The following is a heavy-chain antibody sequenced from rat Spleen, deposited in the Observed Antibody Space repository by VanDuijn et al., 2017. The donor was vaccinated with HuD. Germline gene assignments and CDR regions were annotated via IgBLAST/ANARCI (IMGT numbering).Heavy chain of an antibody. CDR1: GFTFSNFD. Sequence: EVQLVESGGGLVQPGRSLKLSCVASGFTFSNFDMAWVRQAPTKGLGWVASISPGGVPYYRDSVKGRFTVTRENAKSTLYLLMDSLRSEDTATYYCVRQDTSGYSNWFAYWGQGTLVTVSS. J-gene: IGHJ3*01. V-gene: IGHV5-25*01. CDR2: ISPGGVP. D-gene: IGHD4-3*01. CDR3: VRQDTSGYSNWFAY.